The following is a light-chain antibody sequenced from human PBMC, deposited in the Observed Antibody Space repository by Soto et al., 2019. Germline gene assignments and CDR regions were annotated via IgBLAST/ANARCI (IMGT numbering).Light chain of an antibody. CDR3: QQTYHMPPT. Sequence: IQMTQSPSSLSASVGDRVTITCRASQTSATFINWYQQKLGEAPRLLIHDAEILQSGVPSRFSGSGSGTDFALTISSLQPEDCATYYCQQTYHMPPTFGPGTTVDIK. J-gene: IGKJ1*01. CDR1: QTSATF. CDR2: DAE. V-gene: IGKV1-39*01.